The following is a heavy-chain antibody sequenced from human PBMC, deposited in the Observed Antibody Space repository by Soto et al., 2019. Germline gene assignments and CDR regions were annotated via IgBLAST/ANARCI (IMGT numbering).Heavy chain of an antibody. CDR2: ISDSGSKI. V-gene: IGHV3-11*01. D-gene: IGHD3-3*01. Sequence: PGGSLRLSCAASGFTFSDHYMTWIRQAPGKGLEWISFISDSGSKIYYADSVKGRFTVSRDNSKNSLYLQMSSLRAEDTAVYYCGGDFHYYTSDYWGQGTLVTVSS. CDR3: GGDFHYYTSDY. J-gene: IGHJ4*02. CDR1: GFTFSDHY.